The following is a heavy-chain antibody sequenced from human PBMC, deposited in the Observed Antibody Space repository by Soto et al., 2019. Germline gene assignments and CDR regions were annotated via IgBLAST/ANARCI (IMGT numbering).Heavy chain of an antibody. J-gene: IGHJ3*02. V-gene: IGHV1-24*01. CDR3: ATWGHGYYDYIWGSYRHDAFDI. Sequence: ASVKVSCKVSGYTLTELSMHWVRQAPGKGLEWMGGFDPEDGETIYAQKFQGRVTMTEDTSTDTAYMELSSLRSEDTAVYYCATWGHGYYDYIWGSYRHDAFDIWGQGTMVTVSS. CDR2: FDPEDGET. CDR1: GYTLTELS. D-gene: IGHD3-16*02.